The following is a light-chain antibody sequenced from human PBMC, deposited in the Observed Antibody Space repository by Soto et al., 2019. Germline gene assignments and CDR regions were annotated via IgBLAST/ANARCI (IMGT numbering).Light chain of an antibody. J-gene: IGKJ1*01. CDR2: DAS. CDR1: QRVSSY. V-gene: IGKV3-11*01. Sequence: EIVLTQSPATLSLSPGERATLSCRASQRVSSYLAWYQQKPGQAPRLLIYDASNRATGIPARFSGSGSGTDFTLTITSLEPEDFAVYYCQRRSNWTFGQGNKVEIK. CDR3: QRRSNWT.